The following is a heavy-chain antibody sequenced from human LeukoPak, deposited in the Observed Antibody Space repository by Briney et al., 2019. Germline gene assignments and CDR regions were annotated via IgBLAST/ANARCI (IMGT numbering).Heavy chain of an antibody. CDR1: GFTFSDYY. CDR2: ISSSGSTI. CDR3: ASGLLDSSGYFLNY. J-gene: IGHJ4*02. D-gene: IGHD3-22*01. Sequence: GGSLRLSCAASGFTFSDYYMSWIRQAPGKGLEWVSYISSSGSTIYYADSVKGRFTISRDNAKNSLYLQMNSLRAVDTAVYYCASGLLDSSGYFLNYWGQGTLVTVSS. V-gene: IGHV3-11*01.